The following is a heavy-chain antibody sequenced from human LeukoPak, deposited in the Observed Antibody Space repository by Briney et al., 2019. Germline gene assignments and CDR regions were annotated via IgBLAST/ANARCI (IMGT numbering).Heavy chain of an antibody. J-gene: IGHJ4*01. CDR3: ARVLIRTGIVDY. V-gene: IGHV4-34*01. D-gene: IGHD1-1*01. CDR2: INHSGST. Sequence: PLETLSLTCAVYGGSFSGYYWSWIRQPPGKGLEWIGEINHSGSTNYNPSLKSRVTISVDTSKNQFSLKLSSVTAADTAVYYCARVLIRTGIVDYSRHGTLVTVSS. CDR1: GGSFSGYY.